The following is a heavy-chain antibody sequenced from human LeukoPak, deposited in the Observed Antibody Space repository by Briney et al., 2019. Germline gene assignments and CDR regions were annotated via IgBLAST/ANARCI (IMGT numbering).Heavy chain of an antibody. D-gene: IGHD5-24*01. CDR3: ARRMATVTDTFDI. CDR2: VFHSGTT. CDR1: GDSLTSHF. Sequence: SETLSLTCNVSGDSLTSHFWSWIRQTPGKGLEWIGYVFHSGTTNYCPSLKSRVTISLGTSKKQFYLRLASVTAADTAVYYCARRMATVTDTFDIWGRGTMVSVSS. J-gene: IGHJ3*02. V-gene: IGHV4-59*08.